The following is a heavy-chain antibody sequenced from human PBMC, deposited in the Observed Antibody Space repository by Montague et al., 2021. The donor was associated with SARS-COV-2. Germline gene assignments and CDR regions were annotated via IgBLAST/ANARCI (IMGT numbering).Heavy chain of an antibody. J-gene: IGHJ4*02. D-gene: IGHD4-23*01. CDR3: ARSHDYRGNDYFDS. CDR2: ITHGGST. CDR1: GGSLSGFH. V-gene: IGHV4-34*01. Sequence: SETLSLTCAVYGGSLSGFHCTWIRQAPGTGLELVWKITHGGSTSYSPTLTRRITISLDTSKNQFSLKLDSVTAADTATYYCARSHDYRGNDYFDSWGQGALVIVSS.